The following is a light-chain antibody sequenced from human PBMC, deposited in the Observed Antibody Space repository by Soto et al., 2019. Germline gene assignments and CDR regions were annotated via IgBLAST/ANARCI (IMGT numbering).Light chain of an antibody. CDR1: QSVSRN. Sequence: EIVMTQSPATLSVSPGDRATLSCRASQSVSRNLAWYQQKPGQAPRLLIYGASTRATGLPARFSGSGSGTEFTLTISSLQSEDFAVYYCQQYNNWPPTFGQGTKLEIK. J-gene: IGKJ2*01. V-gene: IGKV3-15*01. CDR2: GAS. CDR3: QQYNNWPPT.